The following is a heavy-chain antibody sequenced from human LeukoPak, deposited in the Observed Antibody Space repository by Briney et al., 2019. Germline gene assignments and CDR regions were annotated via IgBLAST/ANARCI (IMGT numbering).Heavy chain of an antibody. J-gene: IGHJ4*02. CDR2: ISGSGGRT. CDR1: GFTFSSYA. CDR3: AKDTTWIQLWLN. Sequence: GGSLRLSCAASGFTFSSYAMSWVRQAPGKGREWVSAISGSGGRTYYADSVKGRFTISRDNYKNTLYLQMNSLRADDTAVYYCAKDTTWIQLWLNWGQGTLVTVSS. V-gene: IGHV3-23*01. D-gene: IGHD5-18*01.